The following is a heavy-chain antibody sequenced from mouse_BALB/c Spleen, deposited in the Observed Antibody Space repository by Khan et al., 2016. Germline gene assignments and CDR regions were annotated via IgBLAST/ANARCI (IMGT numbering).Heavy chain of an antibody. CDR3: AGAGWYFDV. Sequence: EVQLQESGAELVKPGASVKLSCTASGFNIKDTYMHWVKQRPEQGLEWIGRIDPANGNTKYDPKFQGKATITADTSSNTAYLQLSSLTSEDTAVYYCAGAGWYFDVWGAGTTVTVSS. CDR1: GFNIKDTY. CDR2: IDPANGNT. V-gene: IGHV14-3*02. J-gene: IGHJ1*01.